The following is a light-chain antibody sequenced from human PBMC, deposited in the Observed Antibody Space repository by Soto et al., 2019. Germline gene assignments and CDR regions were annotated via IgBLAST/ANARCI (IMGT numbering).Light chain of an antibody. Sequence: DIQLTQSPPSLSASVGDGVTITCQASQDITNYLNWYQHKSGKSPKLLIFDAANLEAGVPSRFSGRGSGTQFPFTISSLQPEDVATYYCQQYENRPLTFGGGTKVE. J-gene: IGKJ4*01. CDR3: QQYENRPLT. CDR1: QDITNY. V-gene: IGKV1-33*01. CDR2: DAA.